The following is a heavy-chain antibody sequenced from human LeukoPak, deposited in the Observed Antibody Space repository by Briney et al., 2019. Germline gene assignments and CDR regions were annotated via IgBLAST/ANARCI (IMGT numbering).Heavy chain of an antibody. V-gene: IGHV1/OR15-1*04. CDR3: ARGYQEYQLLNWFDP. CDR2: INPNSGGT. D-gene: IGHD2-2*01. Sequence: ASVKVSCKASGYIFTDYYMHWVRQAPGQELGWMGRINPNSGGTNYAQKFQGRVTMTRDMSTSTVYMELSSLRSEDTAVYYCARGYQEYQLLNWFDPWGQGTLVTVSS. CDR1: GYIFTDYY. J-gene: IGHJ5*02.